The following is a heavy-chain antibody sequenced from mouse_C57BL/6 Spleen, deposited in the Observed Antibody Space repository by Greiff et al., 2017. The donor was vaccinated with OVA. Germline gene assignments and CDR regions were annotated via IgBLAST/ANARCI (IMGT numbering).Heavy chain of an antibody. V-gene: IGHV3-6*01. CDR3: ARGGDYYGNYAMDY. J-gene: IGHJ4*01. CDR1: GYSITSGYY. CDR2: ISYDGSN. D-gene: IGHD1-1*01. Sequence: EVKVEESGPGLVKPSQSLSLTCSVTGYSITSGYYWNWIRQFPGNKLEWLGYISYDGSNNYNPSLKNRISITRDTAKNQFFLKLNSVTTEDTATYYCARGGDYYGNYAMDYWGQGTSVTVSS.